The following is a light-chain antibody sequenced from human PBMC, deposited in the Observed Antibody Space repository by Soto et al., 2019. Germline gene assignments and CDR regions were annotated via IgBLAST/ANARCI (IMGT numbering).Light chain of an antibody. Sequence: QSVLTQPPSVSAAPGQTVTISCSGSSSNIGNNYVSWYQQLPGTAPKLLIYDNNKRPSGIPDRFSGSKSGTSATLGITGLQTGDEADYYCGTWDSSLSAYVFGTGTSSPS. CDR2: DNN. CDR3: GTWDSSLSAYV. V-gene: IGLV1-51*01. J-gene: IGLJ1*01. CDR1: SSNIGNNY.